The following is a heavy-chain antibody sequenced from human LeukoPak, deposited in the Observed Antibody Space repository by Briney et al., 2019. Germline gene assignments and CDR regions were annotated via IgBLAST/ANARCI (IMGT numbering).Heavy chain of an antibody. V-gene: IGHV4-34*01. J-gene: IGHJ4*02. CDR2: INHSGST. D-gene: IGHD3-22*01. CDR1: GGSFSGYY. CDR3: ARDRAYYYDP. Sequence: SETLSLTCAVYGGSFSGYYWSWIRQPPGEGLEWIGEINHSGSTNYNPSLKSRVTISVDTSKNQFSLKLSSVTAADTAVYYCARDRAYYYDPWGQGTLVTVSS.